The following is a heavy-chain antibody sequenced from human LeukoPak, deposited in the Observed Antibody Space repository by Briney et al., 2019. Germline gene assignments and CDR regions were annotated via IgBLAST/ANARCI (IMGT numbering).Heavy chain of an antibody. CDR3: ARDRGSSGWFLYLDQ. D-gene: IGHD6-19*01. CDR2: ITSDSTTK. CDR1: GFSLSSYN. J-gene: IGHJ4*02. Sequence: GGSLRLSCTASGFSLSSYNRNWVRQAPGKGLEWLSYITSDSTTKKYADSVKGRFTISRDNDKNSLYLQMNSLRDEDTAWYYCARDRGSSGWFLYLDQWGQGTQVTVSS. V-gene: IGHV3-48*02.